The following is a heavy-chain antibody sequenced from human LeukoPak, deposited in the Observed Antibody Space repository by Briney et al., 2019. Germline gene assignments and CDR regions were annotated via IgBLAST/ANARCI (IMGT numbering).Heavy chain of an antibody. CDR2: IYYSGST. J-gene: IGHJ6*03. Sequence: PSETLSLTCTVSGGSISTYYWSWIRQPPGKGLEWIGYIYYSGSTNYNPSLKSRVTISVDTSKNQFSLKLSSVTAADTAVYYCARDRLWFGEPIPKDYYYYYMDVWGKGTTVTISS. D-gene: IGHD3-10*01. CDR3: ARDRLWFGEPIPKDYYYYYMDV. V-gene: IGHV4-59*01. CDR1: GGSISTYY.